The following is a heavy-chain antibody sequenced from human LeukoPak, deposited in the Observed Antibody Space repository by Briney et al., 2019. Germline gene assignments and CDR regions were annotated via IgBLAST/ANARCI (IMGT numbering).Heavy chain of an antibody. V-gene: IGHV4-34*01. CDR3: ARRPQLASQTYIRRYYFDY. Sequence: PSETLSLTCTVSGSSISSYYWSWIRQPPGKGLEWIGEINHSGSTSYNPSLKSRVTISVDTSKNQFSLKLSSVTAADTAVYYCARRPQLASQTYIRRYYFDYWGQGTLVTVSS. J-gene: IGHJ4*02. D-gene: IGHD1-1*01. CDR1: GSSISSYY. CDR2: INHSGST.